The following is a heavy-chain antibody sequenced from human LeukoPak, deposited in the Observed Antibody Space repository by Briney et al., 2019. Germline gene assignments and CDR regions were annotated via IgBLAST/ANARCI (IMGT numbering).Heavy chain of an antibody. CDR1: GFTFSSYA. D-gene: IGHD4-17*01. V-gene: IGHV3-30-3*01. CDR3: AREDYGDYVSNFDY. Sequence: GRSLRLSCAASGFTFSSYAMHWVRQAPGKGLEWVAVISYDGSNKYYADSVKGRFTISRDNSKNTLYLQMNSLRAEDTAVYYCAREDYGDYVSNFDYWGQGTLVTVSS. CDR2: ISYDGSNK. J-gene: IGHJ4*02.